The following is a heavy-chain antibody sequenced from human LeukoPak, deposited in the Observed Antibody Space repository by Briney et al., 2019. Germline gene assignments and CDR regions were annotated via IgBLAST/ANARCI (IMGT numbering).Heavy chain of an antibody. CDR2: ISSSSSYI. CDR1: GFTFSSYE. D-gene: IGHD3-22*01. Sequence: GGSLRLSCAASGFTFSSYEMNWVRQAPGKGLEWVSSISSSSSYIYYADSVKGRFTISRDNAKNSLYLQMNSLRAEDTAVYYCARIHSSGYYTQPFDYWGQGTLVTVSS. CDR3: ARIHSSGYYTQPFDY. V-gene: IGHV3-21*01. J-gene: IGHJ4*02.